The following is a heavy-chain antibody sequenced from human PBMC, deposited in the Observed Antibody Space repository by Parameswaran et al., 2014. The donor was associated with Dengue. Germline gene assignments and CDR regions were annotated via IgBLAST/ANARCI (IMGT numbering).Heavy chain of an antibody. V-gene: IGHV1-46*01. CDR3: ARISPLQVQGATPHYYYYYGMDV. D-gene: IGHD1-26*01. CDR2: INPSGGST. Sequence: WVRQAPGQGLEWMGIINPSGGSTSYAQKFQGRVTMTRDTSTSTVYMELSSLRSEDTAVYYCARISPLQVQGATPHYYYYYGMDVW. J-gene: IGHJ6*01.